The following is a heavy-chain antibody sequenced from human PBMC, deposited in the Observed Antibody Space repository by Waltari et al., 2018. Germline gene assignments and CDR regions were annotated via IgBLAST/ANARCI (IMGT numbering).Heavy chain of an antibody. J-gene: IGHJ4*02. V-gene: IGHV3-23*01. Sequence: VQLLESGGGLVQSGGSLRLSCAASGFTFRSYAMTWVRQAPGKGGEWVAVMSGSGGSTGYADSGKGRLNISRDNAKNTLYLEMSNRRVEDTAVYYCALSLYGGYTQRWGRVFDYWGQGTRVSVSS. CDR1: GFTFRSYA. CDR2: MSGSGGST. D-gene: IGHD4-17*01. CDR3: ALSLYGGYTQRWGRVFDY.